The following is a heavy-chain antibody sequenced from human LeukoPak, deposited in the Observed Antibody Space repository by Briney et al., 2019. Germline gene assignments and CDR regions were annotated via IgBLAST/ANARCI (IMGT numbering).Heavy chain of an antibody. CDR1: GFTFTTYA. Sequence: GGSLRLSCVASGFTFTTYAMNWVRQAPGKGLESVSYMSSSGRTIYYADSVKGRFTISRDNAKNSLYLQMNSLRAEDTAVYYCASKSAPYCGMDVWGQGTTVTASS. CDR3: ASKSAPYCGMDV. CDR2: MSSSGRTI. J-gene: IGHJ6*02. V-gene: IGHV3-48*03.